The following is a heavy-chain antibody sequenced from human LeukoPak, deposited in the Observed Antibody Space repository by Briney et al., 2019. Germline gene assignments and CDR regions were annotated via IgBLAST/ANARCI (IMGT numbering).Heavy chain of an antibody. D-gene: IGHD3-10*01. CDR2: IIPIFGTA. V-gene: IGHV1-69*06. CDR3: ARGYGGSGSYCHGSLTNWLDP. CDR1: GGTFSSYA. J-gene: IGHJ5*02. Sequence: ASVKVSCMASGGTFSSYAISWVRQAPGQGLEWMGGIIPIFGTANYAQKSQGRVTITADKSTSTAYMELSSLRSEDTAVYYCARGYGGSGSYCHGSLTNWLDPWGQGTLVTVSS.